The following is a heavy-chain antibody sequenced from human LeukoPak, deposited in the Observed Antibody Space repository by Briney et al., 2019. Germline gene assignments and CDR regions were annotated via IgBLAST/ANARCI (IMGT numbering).Heavy chain of an antibody. CDR2: IYYSGST. D-gene: IGHD3-16*01. V-gene: IGHV4-59*12. CDR1: GGSISSYY. J-gene: IGHJ4*02. CDR3: AGHLPSLGY. Sequence: KASETLSLTCTVSGGSISSYYWSWIRQPPGKGLEWIGYIYYSGSTNYNPSLKSRVTISVDTSKNQFSLKLSSVTAADTAVYYCAGHLPSLGYWGQGTLVTVSS.